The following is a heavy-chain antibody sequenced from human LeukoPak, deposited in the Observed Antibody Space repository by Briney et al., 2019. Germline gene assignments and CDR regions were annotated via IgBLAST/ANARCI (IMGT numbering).Heavy chain of an antibody. V-gene: IGHV4-38-2*02. CDR1: GYSISSGYY. J-gene: IGHJ5*02. CDR2: IYHSGYT. CDR3: AREGTVRWFDP. Sequence: KPSETLSLTCNVSGYSISSGYYWSWIRQAPGKRLEWIGSIYHSGYTNYNPSLKSRVTISVDTSKNQFSLKLRSVTAADTAVYNCAREGTVRWFDPWGQGTLVIVSS. D-gene: IGHD1-14*01.